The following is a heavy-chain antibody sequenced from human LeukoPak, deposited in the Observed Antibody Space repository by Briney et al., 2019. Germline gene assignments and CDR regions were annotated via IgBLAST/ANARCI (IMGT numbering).Heavy chain of an antibody. Sequence: SETLSLTCTVSGGSISSSSFYWGWIRQPPGKGLEWIGSIYYRGSTYYNPSLKSRVTISVDMSENQVSLKLRSVTAADTAVYYCTEFYFDRSGYADYWGLGTLVTVSS. CDR1: GGSISSSSFY. V-gene: IGHV4-39*01. J-gene: IGHJ4*02. CDR2: IYYRGST. D-gene: IGHD3-22*01. CDR3: TEFYFDRSGYADY.